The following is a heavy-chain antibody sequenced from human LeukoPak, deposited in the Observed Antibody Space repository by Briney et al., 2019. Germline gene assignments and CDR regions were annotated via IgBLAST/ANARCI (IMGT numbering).Heavy chain of an antibody. Sequence: SETLSLTCTVSGGSISSSSYYWGWIRQPPGKGLEWIGSIHYSGSTNYNPSLKSRVTISVDTSKNQFSLKLSSVTAADTAVYYCARARNRQQPDYYYYYMDVWGKGTTVTISS. J-gene: IGHJ6*03. CDR2: IHYSGST. CDR1: GGSISSSSYY. D-gene: IGHD6-13*01. V-gene: IGHV4-39*07. CDR3: ARARNRQQPDYYYYYMDV.